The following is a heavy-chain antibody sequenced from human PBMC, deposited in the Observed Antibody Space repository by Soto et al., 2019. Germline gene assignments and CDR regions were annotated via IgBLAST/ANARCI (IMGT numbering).Heavy chain of an antibody. CDR1: IFTFSSDG. D-gene: IGHD3-22*01. Sequence: EVQLLESGGGLVQPGGSLRLSCAASIFTFSSDGMSWVRQAPGKGLEWVSSISASGGSTFYADSVKGRFTISRDNSKRTVFLQMRSLRAEETAVYYCAKRYYYDGCGPYGMDFWGQGTTVTVSS. J-gene: IGHJ6*02. CDR2: ISASGGST. V-gene: IGHV3-23*01. CDR3: AKRYYYDGCGPYGMDF.